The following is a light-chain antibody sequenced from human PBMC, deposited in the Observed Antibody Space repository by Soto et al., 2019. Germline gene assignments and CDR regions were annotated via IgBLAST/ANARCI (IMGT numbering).Light chain of an antibody. V-gene: IGKV1-12*02. CDR3: QQANSFPWT. CDR2: AAS. CDR1: QGIDNW. J-gene: IGKJ1*01. Sequence: DIQMTQSPSSLSASVGDRVTITCRASQGIDNWLAWYQQKPGKAPTLLIYAASSLQRGVPSRFSGSGSGTEFTLPVNSLQPEDFASYFCQQANSFPWTFGQGTRVEIK.